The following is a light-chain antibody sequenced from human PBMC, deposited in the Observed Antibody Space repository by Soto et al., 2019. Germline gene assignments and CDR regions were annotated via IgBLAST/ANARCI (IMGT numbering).Light chain of an antibody. J-gene: IGLJ7*01. CDR1: SRDVGAYNY. CDR3: SSYSKTSSIL. Sequence: QSALIQPASVSASPGQSINISCSGTSRDVGAYNYVSWYQQVPGKAPKLIIFQVADRPSGVPNRFSGSKSGNAASLTISGLQPEDEADYYCSSYSKTSSILFGGGTQLTVL. V-gene: IGLV2-14*01. CDR2: QVA.